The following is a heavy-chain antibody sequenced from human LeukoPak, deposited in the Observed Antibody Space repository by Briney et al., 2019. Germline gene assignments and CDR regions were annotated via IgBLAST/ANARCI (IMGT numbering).Heavy chain of an antibody. J-gene: IGHJ4*02. CDR2: ISSSSTYI. D-gene: IGHD3-10*01. CDR3: ARGVRGVIIPDY. V-gene: IGHV3-21*01. CDR1: GFTFSSYS. Sequence: GGSLRLSCAASGFTFSSYSMNWVRQAPGKGLEWVSSISSSSTYIYYADSVKGRFTISRDNAKNSLYLQMNSLRAEDTAVYYCARGVRGVIIPDYWGQGTLVTVSS.